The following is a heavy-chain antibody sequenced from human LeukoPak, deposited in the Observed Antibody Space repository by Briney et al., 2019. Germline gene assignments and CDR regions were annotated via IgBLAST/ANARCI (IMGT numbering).Heavy chain of an antibody. J-gene: IGHJ5*02. V-gene: IGHV1-2*02. CDR3: ARARGDYRFGWFDP. CDR1: GYTFTGYY. CDR2: INPNSGGR. Sequence: ASVKVSCKASGYTFTGYYMHWVRQAPRQGLEWMGWINPNSGGRNYAQKFQGRVTMTRDTSISTAYMELSRLRSDDTAVYYCARARGDYRFGWFDPWGQGTLVTVSS. D-gene: IGHD4-17*01.